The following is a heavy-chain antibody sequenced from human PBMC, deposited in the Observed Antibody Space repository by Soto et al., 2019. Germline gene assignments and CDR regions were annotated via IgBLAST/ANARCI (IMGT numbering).Heavy chain of an antibody. D-gene: IGHD2-2*01. CDR2: IIPIFGTA. CDR3: ARDRDIVVVPAAMVHSSYYYGMDV. CDR1: GGTFSSYA. V-gene: IGHV1-69*13. J-gene: IGHJ6*02. Sequence: GASVKVSCKASGGTFSSYAISWVRQAPGQGLEWMGGIIPIFGTANYAQKFQGRVTITADESTSTAYMELSSPRSEDTAVYYCARDRDIVVVPAAMVHSSYYYGMDVWGQGTTVTVSS.